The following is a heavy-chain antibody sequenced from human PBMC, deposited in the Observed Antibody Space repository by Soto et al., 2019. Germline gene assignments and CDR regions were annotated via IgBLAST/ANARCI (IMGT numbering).Heavy chain of an antibody. Sequence: QVHLVQSGAEVKKPGTSVRVSCKASGGAVSDYVIAWVRQAPGQGPEWMGGIIPSFGTANYAQTFLGRVTMTADKSTNTAYLELNSLTYEETAGEYCARASWGPGYSAGKGGVDPGGQGTLVTVSS. J-gene: IGHJ5*02. V-gene: IGHV1-69*06. CDR1: GGAVSDYV. CDR2: IIPSFGTA. CDR3: ARASWGPGYSAGKGGVDP. D-gene: IGHD1-26*01.